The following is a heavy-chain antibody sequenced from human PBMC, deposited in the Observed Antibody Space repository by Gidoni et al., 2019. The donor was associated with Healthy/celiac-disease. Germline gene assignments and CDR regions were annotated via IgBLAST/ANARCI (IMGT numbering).Heavy chain of an antibody. D-gene: IGHD2-2*01. CDR1: GGSFSGYY. J-gene: IGHJ5*02. CDR2: INHSGST. Sequence: QVQLQQWGAGLLKPSETLSLTCAVYGGSFSGYYWSWIRQPPGKGLEWLGEINHSGSTNYNPSLKSRVTISVDTSKNQFSLKLSSVTAADTAVYYCARGGPIVVVPAVILGFDPWGQGTLVTVSS. CDR3: ARGGPIVVVPAVILGFDP. V-gene: IGHV4-34*01.